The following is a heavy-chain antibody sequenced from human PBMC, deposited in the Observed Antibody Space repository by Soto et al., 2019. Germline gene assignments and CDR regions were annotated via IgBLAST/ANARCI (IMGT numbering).Heavy chain of an antibody. D-gene: IGHD5-12*01. J-gene: IGHJ2*01. CDR1: GGTFSSYA. Sequence: QVQLVQSGAEVKKPGSSVKVSCKASGGTFSSYAISWVRQAPGQGLEWMGGIIPIFGTANYAQKFQGSVTITADESTSTAYMELSSLRSEDTAVYYCARGLSGYDFRSYWYFDLWGRGTLVTVSS. V-gene: IGHV1-69*01. CDR3: ARGLSGYDFRSYWYFDL. CDR2: IIPIFGTA.